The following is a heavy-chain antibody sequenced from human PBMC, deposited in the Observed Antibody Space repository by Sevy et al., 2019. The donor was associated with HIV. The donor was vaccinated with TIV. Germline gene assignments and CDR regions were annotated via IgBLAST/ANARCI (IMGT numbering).Heavy chain of an antibody. D-gene: IGHD2-2*01. CDR1: GFTFSSYW. CDR3: ARDGGCTSTSCLLYFDY. V-gene: IGHV3-7*01. Sequence: GSLRLSCAASGFTFSSYWMSWVRQAPGKGLEWVATIKHDGSEKYYVDSVKGRFTISRDNAKNSLYLQMNSLRAEDTAVYYCARDGGCTSTSCLLYFDYWGQGTLVTVSS. J-gene: IGHJ4*01. CDR2: IKHDGSEK.